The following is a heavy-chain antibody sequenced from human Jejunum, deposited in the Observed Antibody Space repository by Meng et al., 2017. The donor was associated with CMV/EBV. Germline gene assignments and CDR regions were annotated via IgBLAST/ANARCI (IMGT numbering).Heavy chain of an antibody. J-gene: IGHJ4*02. V-gene: IGHV3-72*01. D-gene: IGHD2-15*01. Sequence: FSHHYMDGARQAPEKGLEWIGRTRNTGNTYTTDYAASVKDRFTISRDDSKMSVFLQMNNLKSEDTAMYYCVRGGYCSGGSCSSFDYWGQGTLVTVSS. CDR1: FSHHY. CDR3: VRGGYCSGGSCSSFDY. CDR2: TRNTGNTYTT.